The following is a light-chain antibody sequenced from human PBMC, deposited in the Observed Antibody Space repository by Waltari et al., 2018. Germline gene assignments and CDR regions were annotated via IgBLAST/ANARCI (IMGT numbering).Light chain of an antibody. V-gene: IGKV1-39*01. Sequence: DIQVTQSPSSLSASVGDRVTITCRASQYISNHLNWYQQKPGKVPKLLIYAASSLERGVPPRISGSGSGTDFTLTISSLQPEDFATYYCQQTFSSPTFGQGTKLEIK. CDR3: QQTFSSPT. J-gene: IGKJ2*01. CDR1: QYISNH. CDR2: AAS.